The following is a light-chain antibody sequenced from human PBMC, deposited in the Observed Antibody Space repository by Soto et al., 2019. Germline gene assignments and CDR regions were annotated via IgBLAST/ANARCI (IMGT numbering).Light chain of an antibody. CDR1: SSNIGSHY. J-gene: IGLJ1*01. CDR2: ENN. CDR3: GTWDSSLSAYV. Sequence: QSVLTQPPSVSAAPGQMVTISCSGSSSNIGSHYGSWYQQLPGTAPKLLIYENNKRPSGIPDRFSGSKSGTSATLGIAGLQTGEEADYYCGTWDSSLSAYVFGTGTKVTVL. V-gene: IGLV1-51*01.